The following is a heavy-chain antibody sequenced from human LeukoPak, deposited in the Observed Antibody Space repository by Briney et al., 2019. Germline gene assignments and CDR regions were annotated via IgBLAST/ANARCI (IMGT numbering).Heavy chain of an antibody. J-gene: IGHJ4*02. CDR2: IWHDGSNK. CDR3: VRDRFFSFDF. CDR1: GFIFSNYG. V-gene: IGHV3-33*01. Sequence: GGSLRLSCAASGFIFSNYGMHWVRQAPGKGLEWVAIIWHDGSNKYYADSVKGRFTISRDNSKNTLYLQMNSLRGEDTAVYYCVRDRFFSFDFWGQGTVVTVSS.